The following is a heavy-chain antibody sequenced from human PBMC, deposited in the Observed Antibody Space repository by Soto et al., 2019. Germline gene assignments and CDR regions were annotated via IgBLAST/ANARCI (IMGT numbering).Heavy chain of an antibody. Sequence: QVQLQESGPGLVKPSETLSLNCTVSRGSISGYYWSWIRQPPGKGLEWIGYISYTGNTNYSPSLKSRVTMSVDTSKSQFSLNLSSVTAADTAVYYCARHPRKLRFLEWFPLDSWGQGTLVTVSS. CDR3: ARHPRKLRFLEWFPLDS. V-gene: IGHV4-59*08. CDR2: ISYTGNT. J-gene: IGHJ4*02. CDR1: RGSISGYY. D-gene: IGHD3-3*01.